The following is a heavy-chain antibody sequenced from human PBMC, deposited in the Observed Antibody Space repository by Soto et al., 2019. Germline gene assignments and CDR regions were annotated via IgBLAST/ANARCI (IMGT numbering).Heavy chain of an antibody. CDR3: ERMVGYYGMEV. J-gene: IGHJ6*04. CDR1: GYSFTSYG. D-gene: IGHD2-15*01. V-gene: IGHV5-10-1*01. Sequence: AESVTICCKVSGYSFTSYGISWVRQMPGKGLEWMGRIDPSDSYTNYSPSFQGHVTISADKSISTAYLQWSSLKASDTAMYYCERMVGYYGMEVWGKGTTVTVSS. CDR2: IDPSDSYT.